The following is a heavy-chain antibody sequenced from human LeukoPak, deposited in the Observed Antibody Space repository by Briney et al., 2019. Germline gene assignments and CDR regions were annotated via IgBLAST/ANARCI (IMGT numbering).Heavy chain of an antibody. J-gene: IGHJ4*02. Sequence: PGGSLRLSCAASGFTFSTYGMHGVRQAPGKGLEWVAVISYDGSNEYYADSVKGRFTISRDNSKNTLYLQMSSLRAEDTAVYYCAKEFNRGLPDYWGQGTLVTVSS. D-gene: IGHD2-21*01. CDR2: ISYDGSNE. V-gene: IGHV3-30*18. CDR3: AKEFNRGLPDY. CDR1: GFTFSTYG.